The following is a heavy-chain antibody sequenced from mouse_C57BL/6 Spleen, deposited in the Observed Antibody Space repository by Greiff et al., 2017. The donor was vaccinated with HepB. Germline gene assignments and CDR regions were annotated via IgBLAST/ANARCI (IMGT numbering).Heavy chain of an antibody. CDR2: IYPGNSDT. D-gene: IGHD2-1*01. J-gene: IGHJ4*01. Sequence: EVQVVESGTVLARPGASVKMSCKTSGYTFTSYWMHWVKQRPGQGLEWIGAIYPGNSDTSYNQKFKGKAKLTAVTSASTAYMELSSLTNEDSAVYYCTRYGNYVGYYAMDYWGQGTSVTVSS. CDR1: GYTFTSYW. V-gene: IGHV1-5*01. CDR3: TRYGNYVGYYAMDY.